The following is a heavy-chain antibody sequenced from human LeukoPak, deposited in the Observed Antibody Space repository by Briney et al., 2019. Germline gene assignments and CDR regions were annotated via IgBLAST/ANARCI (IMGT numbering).Heavy chain of an antibody. CDR3: ARVSLEWLFPYYFDY. J-gene: IGHJ4*02. V-gene: IGHV4-30-4*08. CDR2: IYYSGST. CDR1: GGSISSGDYY. D-gene: IGHD3-3*01. Sequence: SETLSLTCTVSGGSISSGDYYWSWIRQPPGKGLEWIGYIYYSGSTYYNPSLTSRVTISVDTSKNQFSLKLSSVTAADTAVYYCARVSLEWLFPYYFDYWGQGTLVTVSS.